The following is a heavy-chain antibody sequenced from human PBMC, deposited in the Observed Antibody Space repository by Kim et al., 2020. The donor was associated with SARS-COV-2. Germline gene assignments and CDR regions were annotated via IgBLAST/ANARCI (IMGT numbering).Heavy chain of an antibody. J-gene: IGHJ4*02. CDR3: ARFSYNDILTGYYDY. CDR2: IIPIFGTP. D-gene: IGHD3-9*01. Sequence: SVKVSCKASGGTFSSYAISWVRQAPGQGLEWMGGIIPIFGTPNYAQKFQGRVTITADESTSTAYMELSSLRSEDTAVYYCARFSYNDILTGYYDYWGQGTLVTVSS. V-gene: IGHV1-69*13. CDR1: GGTFSSYA.